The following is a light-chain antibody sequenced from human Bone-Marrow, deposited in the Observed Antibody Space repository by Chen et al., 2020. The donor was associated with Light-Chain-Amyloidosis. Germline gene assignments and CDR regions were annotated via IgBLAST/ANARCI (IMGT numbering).Light chain of an antibody. J-gene: IGKJ4*01. V-gene: IGKV3-20*01. CDR2: GSS. CDR3: QQYGTSPLT. Sequence: EIVLTQSPGTLSLSPGEGANLACRASQTISSNYLTWYQQKFGQAPRLRIYGSSSRATGIPDRFTGNGSGTGFTPTINRLEPEDLAMYYCQQYGTSPLTFGGGTKVEIK. CDR1: QTISSNY.